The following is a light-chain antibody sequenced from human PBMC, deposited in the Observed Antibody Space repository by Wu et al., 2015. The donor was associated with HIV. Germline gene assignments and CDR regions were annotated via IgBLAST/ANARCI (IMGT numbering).Light chain of an antibody. Sequence: EIVLTQSPATLSVSPGERVTLSCTASQSVSSNLAWYQQKPGQAPRLLIYDASTRATGFPARFSGSGSGTEFTLTISSLQSEDFAVYFCHQYITWPLHSFGQGTKLE. CDR3: HQYITWPLHS. CDR2: DAS. CDR1: QSVSSN. V-gene: IGKV3-15*01. J-gene: IGKJ2*03.